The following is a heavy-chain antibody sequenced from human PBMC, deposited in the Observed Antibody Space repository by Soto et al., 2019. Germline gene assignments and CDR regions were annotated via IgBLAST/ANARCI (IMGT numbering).Heavy chain of an antibody. CDR3: ATRVYDYIWGSYRPFDY. CDR1: GFTVSSNY. CDR2: IYSGGST. Sequence: EVQLVESGGGLVQPGGSLRLSCAASGFTVSSNYMSWVRQAPGKGLEWVSVIYSGGSTYYADSVKGRFTISRDNSKNTLYLQMNSLRAEDTAVYYCATRVYDYIWGSYRPFDYWGQGTLVTVSS. V-gene: IGHV3-66*01. D-gene: IGHD3-16*02. J-gene: IGHJ4*02.